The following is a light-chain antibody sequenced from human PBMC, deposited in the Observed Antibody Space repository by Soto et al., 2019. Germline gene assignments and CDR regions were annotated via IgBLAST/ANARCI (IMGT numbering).Light chain of an antibody. CDR2: DVS. Sequence: DIQMTQSPSSLSASVGDRVTITCRASQGVRNDLDWYQQKPGKAPKRLIYDVSSLQSGVPSRFSGSGSGAEFTLTISSLQPEDFATYYCLQHNSYPFTSGQGTKLEIK. J-gene: IGKJ2*01. V-gene: IGKV1-17*01. CDR3: LQHNSYPFT. CDR1: QGVRND.